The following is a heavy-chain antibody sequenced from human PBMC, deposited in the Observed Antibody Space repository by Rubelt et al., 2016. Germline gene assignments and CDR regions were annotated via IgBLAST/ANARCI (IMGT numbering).Heavy chain of an antibody. J-gene: IGHJ4*02. CDR2: ISYDGSNK. Sequence: GQPGRSLRLSCAASGFTFSNYAMHWVRQVPGKGLEWVTVISYDGSNKYYADSVKGRFTISRDNSKNTLYLQMNSLRGEDTAGFYCAKDRWTDYGDYGGGGSFDYWGQGTLVTVSS. V-gene: IGHV3-30*04. CDR1: GFTFSNYA. CDR3: AKDRWTDYGDYGGGGSFDY. D-gene: IGHD4-17*01.